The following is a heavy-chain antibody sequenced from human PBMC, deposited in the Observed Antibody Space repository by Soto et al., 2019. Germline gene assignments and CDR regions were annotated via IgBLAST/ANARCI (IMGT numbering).Heavy chain of an antibody. J-gene: IGHJ4*02. CDR2: ISSSSSYI. D-gene: IGHD5-18*01. CDR1: GFTFSSYS. V-gene: IGHV3-21*01. Sequence: EVQLVESGGGLVKPGGSLRLSCAASGFTFSSYSMNWVRQAPGKGLEWVSSISSSSSYIYYADSVKGRFTISRDNAKNSLYLQMKLLRAEDTAVYYCARDQPGYSYGYGLGYWGQGNLVTVSS. CDR3: ARDQPGYSYGYGLGY.